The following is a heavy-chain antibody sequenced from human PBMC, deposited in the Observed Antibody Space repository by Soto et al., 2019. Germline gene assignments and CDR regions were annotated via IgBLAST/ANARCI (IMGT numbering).Heavy chain of an antibody. V-gene: IGHV1-69*01. J-gene: IGHJ6*02. CDR2: IIPIFGTA. CDR1: GGTFSSYA. D-gene: IGHD5-12*01. CDR3: ARDREMATISYYYYYGMDV. Sequence: QVQLVQSGAEVKKPGSSVKVSCKASGGTFSSYAISWVRQAPGQGLEWMGGIIPIFGTANYAQKFQGRVTITADDSTSTAYMELSSLRSEDTAVYYCARDREMATISYYYYYGMDVWGQGTTVTVSS.